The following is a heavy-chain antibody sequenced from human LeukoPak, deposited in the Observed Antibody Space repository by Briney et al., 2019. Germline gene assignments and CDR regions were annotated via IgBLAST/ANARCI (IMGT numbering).Heavy chain of an antibody. CDR2: IRGNRET. J-gene: IGHJ4*02. Sequence: QPGGSLRLSCAASGLSFSSFAMSWVRQGPARGLEWVSSIRGNRETFYADSVKGRFTLSSDSSRNTVYFQLNNLRVEDTAIYYCAKASWVSSTDAVRWGQGTLVTVSS. CDR3: AKASWVSSTDAVR. CDR1: GLSFSSFA. V-gene: IGHV3-23*01. D-gene: IGHD3-16*01.